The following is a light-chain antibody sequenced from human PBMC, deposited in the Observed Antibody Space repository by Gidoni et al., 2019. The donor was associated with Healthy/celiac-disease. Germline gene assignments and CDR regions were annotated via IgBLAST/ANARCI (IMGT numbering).Light chain of an antibody. J-gene: IGKJ1*01. CDR1: QRVSSRY. V-gene: IGKV3-20*01. CDR3: KQYGRSPLT. Sequence: DIVLTQSPGTLSLSPGERATLSCRASQRVSSRYLAWYQQKPVQAPRLLIYGAASRATGIPNRFSGSGSGPDFTLTISRLEPENFEVYYCKQYGRSPLTYGQETKVEIK. CDR2: GAA.